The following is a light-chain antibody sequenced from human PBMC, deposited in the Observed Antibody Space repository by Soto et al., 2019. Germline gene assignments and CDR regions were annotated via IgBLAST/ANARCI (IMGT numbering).Light chain of an antibody. CDR3: QHFNSCPLT. CDR1: HTISNY. V-gene: IGKV1-9*01. J-gene: IGKJ3*01. CDR2: AAS. Sequence: TQLTQSPSFLSASVGDSVTITCRASHTISNYLAWYHQKPGKAPEILLYAASTLQNGVPSRFGGSGSETDFTLTISGLQLEDLETYYCQHFNSCPLTFGPGTKVDLK.